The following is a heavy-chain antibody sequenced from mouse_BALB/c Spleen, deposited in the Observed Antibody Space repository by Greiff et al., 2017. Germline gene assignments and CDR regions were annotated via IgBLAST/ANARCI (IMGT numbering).Heavy chain of an antibody. CDR1: GYTFTSYY. CDR3: TRWNYDDGEGLAY. V-gene: IGHV1S81*02. J-gene: IGHJ3*01. Sequence: QVQLKESGAELVKPGASVKLSCKASGYTFTSYYMYWVKQRPGQGLEWIGEINPSNGGTNFNEKFKSKATLTVDKSSSTAYMQLSSLTSEDSAVYYCTRWNYDDGEGLAYWGQGTLVTVSA. D-gene: IGHD2-4*01. CDR2: INPSNGGT.